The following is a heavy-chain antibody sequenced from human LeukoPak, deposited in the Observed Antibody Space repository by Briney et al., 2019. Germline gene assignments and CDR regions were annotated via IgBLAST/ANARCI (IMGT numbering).Heavy chain of an antibody. V-gene: IGHV1-2*06. J-gene: IGHJ3*02. CDR1: GYTFTGYY. Sequence: ASVKVSCKASGYTFTGYYMHWVRQAPGQGLEWMGRINPNSGGTNYAQKFQGGVTMTRDTSISTAYMELSRLRSDDTAVYYCARVGLYSSGLSAFDIWGQGTMVTVSS. D-gene: IGHD6-19*01. CDR2: INPNSGGT. CDR3: ARVGLYSSGLSAFDI.